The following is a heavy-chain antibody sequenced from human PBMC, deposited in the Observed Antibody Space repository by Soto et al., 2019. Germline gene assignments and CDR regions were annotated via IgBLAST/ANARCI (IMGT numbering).Heavy chain of an antibody. CDR2: INPSGGST. J-gene: IGHJ6*03. D-gene: IGHD2-8*01. CDR1: GYTFTSYY. V-gene: IGHV1-46*03. Sequence: ASVKVSCKASGYTFTSYYMHWVRQAPGQGLEWMGIINPSGGSTSYAQKFQGRVTMTRDTSTSTVYMELSSLRSEDTAVYYCARVGGEYCTNGVCQPYYFYYYMDVWGKGTTVTVSS. CDR3: ARVGGEYCTNGVCQPYYFYYYMDV.